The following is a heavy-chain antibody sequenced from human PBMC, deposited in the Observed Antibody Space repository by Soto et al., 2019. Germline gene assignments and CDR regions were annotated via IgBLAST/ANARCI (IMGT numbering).Heavy chain of an antibody. Sequence: QVQLQESGPGLVQPSQTLSLTCTVSGGSISSGGSYWSWIRQRPGKGLEWIGYTYNSRSTYYNPSLGSRITISVDASKNQFSLKLSSVTAADTAVYYCARDPSPWGQGTLVTVSS. V-gene: IGHV4-31*03. J-gene: IGHJ5*02. CDR3: ARDPSP. CDR1: GGSISSGGSY. CDR2: TYNSRST.